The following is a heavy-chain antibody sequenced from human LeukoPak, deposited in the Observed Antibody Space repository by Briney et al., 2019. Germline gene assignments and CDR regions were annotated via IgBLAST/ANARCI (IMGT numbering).Heavy chain of an antibody. J-gene: IGHJ5*01. CDR2: ISGSAGST. D-gene: IGHD6-13*01. Sequence: PGGSLRLSCTASGSGFTFSTSAMNWVRQAPGKGLEWVSSISGSAGSTFYADSVKGRFTISRDTSKNTLYLQMNSLRAEDTAVYFCAKTPVSAAGYNWFDSWGQGALVTVSS. CDR3: AKTPVSAAGYNWFDS. V-gene: IGHV3-23*01. CDR1: GSGFTFSTSA.